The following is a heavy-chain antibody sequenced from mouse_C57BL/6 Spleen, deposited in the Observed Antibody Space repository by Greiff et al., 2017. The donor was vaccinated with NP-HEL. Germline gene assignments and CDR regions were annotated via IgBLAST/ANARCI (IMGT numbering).Heavy chain of an antibody. CDR3: ARELRQALGAMDY. J-gene: IGHJ4*01. D-gene: IGHD2-4*01. Sequence: QVQLKQPGAELVRPGSSVKLSCKASGYTFTSYWMHWVKQRPIQGLEWIGNIDPSDSETHYNQKFKDKATLTVDKSSSTAYMQLSSLTSEDSAVYYCARELRQALGAMDYWGQGTSVTVSS. CDR1: GYTFTSYW. CDR2: IDPSDSET. V-gene: IGHV1-52*01.